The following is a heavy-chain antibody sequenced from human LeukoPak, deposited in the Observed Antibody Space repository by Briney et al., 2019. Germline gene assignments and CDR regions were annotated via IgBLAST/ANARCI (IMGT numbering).Heavy chain of an antibody. CDR1: GGSISSGGYS. CDR2: IYHSGST. CDR3: ARRYTGRYYYYGMDV. V-gene: IGHV4-30-2*01. D-gene: IGHD1-14*01. Sequence: SETLSLTCAVSGGSISSGGYSGSWIRQPPGKGLEWFGYIYHSGSTYYNPSLKSRVTISVDTSKNQFSLKLSSVTAADTAVYYCARRYTGRYYYYGMDVWGQGTTVTVSS. J-gene: IGHJ6*02.